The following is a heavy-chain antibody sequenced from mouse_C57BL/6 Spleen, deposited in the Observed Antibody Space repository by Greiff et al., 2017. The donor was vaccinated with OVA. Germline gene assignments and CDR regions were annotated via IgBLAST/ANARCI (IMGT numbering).Heavy chain of an antibody. D-gene: IGHD3-2*02. CDR1: GYTFTSYW. V-gene: IGHV1-52*01. J-gene: IGHJ2*01. CDR2: IDPSDSDT. CDR3: ARDSSGYDY. Sequence: QVQLQQPGAELVRPGSSVKLSCKASGYTFTSYWMHWVKQRPIQGLEWIGNIDPSDSDTHYNQKFKDKATLTVDKSSSTAYMQLSSLTSEDSAVHYCARDSSGYDYWGQGTTLTVSS.